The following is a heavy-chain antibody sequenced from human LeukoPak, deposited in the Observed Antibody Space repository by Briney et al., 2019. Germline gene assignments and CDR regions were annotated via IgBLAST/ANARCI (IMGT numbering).Heavy chain of an antibody. J-gene: IGHJ4*02. CDR1: GGSFSGYH. CDR3: GRGKGDRGPPPIY. Sequence: SETLSLTCAVYGGSFSGYHWTWIRQPPGKGLEWIGEIDPNGGTNYKPSLKNRVTMSLDTSKNQFSLKLSSVTAAVTAVYYWGRGKGDRGPPPIYWGQGTLVTVSS. CDR2: IDPNGGT. V-gene: IGHV4-34*01. D-gene: IGHD1-14*01.